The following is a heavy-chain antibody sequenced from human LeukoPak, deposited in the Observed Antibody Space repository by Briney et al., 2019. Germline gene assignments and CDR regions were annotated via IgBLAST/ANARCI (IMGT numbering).Heavy chain of an antibody. CDR2: ISAYNVDR. Sequence: SVKVSCKASGYTFTNYGIIWVRQAPGQRREGMGGISAYNVDRNYAQKLQARVTMTTDTSTIPAYMELRSLKPDGTAVFFCATLLRIAAAGSLFYYSAMAVWGQGTTVTVSS. CDR1: GYTFTNYG. V-gene: IGHV1-18*01. J-gene: IGHJ6*02. CDR3: ATLLRIAAAGSLFYYSAMAV. D-gene: IGHD6-13*01.